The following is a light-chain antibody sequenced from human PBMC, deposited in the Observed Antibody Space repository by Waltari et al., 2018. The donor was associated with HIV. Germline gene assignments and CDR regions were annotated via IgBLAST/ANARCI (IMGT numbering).Light chain of an antibody. J-gene: IGLJ1*01. CDR1: ASPKPY. V-gene: IGLV3-25*03. CDR2: KNT. Sequence: SSELTQPPSVSVSPGQTARITCSGDASPKPYTHWFQQKPGQAPVVVLHKNTERPSGIPARFSASRSGTTVTLTITGVQTDDEADYYCLSADTSGTYVFGPGTTVTVL. CDR3: LSADTSGTYV.